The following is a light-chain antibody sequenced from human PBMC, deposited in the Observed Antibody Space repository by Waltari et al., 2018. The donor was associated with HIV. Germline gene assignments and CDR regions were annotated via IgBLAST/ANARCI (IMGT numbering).Light chain of an antibody. V-gene: IGLV3-1*01. Sequence: SYELTQPPSMSVSPGQTATITCSGDKLGARYVCWYQQKPGQSPVLVLYQDNKRSSGIPERFSGSNSGNAATLTISGTQAMDEADYYCQAWDSSDVVFGGGTKLTVL. CDR1: KLGARY. CDR3: QAWDSSDVV. CDR2: QDN. J-gene: IGLJ2*01.